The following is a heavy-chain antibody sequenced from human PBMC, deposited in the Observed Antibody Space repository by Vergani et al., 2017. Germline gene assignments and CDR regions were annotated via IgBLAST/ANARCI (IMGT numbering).Heavy chain of an antibody. CDR3: ASAGYSGYDSFSGYGLDY. CDR1: GGSISSGSYY. D-gene: IGHD5-12*01. CDR2: IYTSGST. J-gene: IGHJ4*02. Sequence: QVQLQESGPGLVKPSQTLSLTCTVSGGSISSGSYYWSWIRQPAGKGLEWIGRIYTSGSTNYNPSLKSRDTISVDTSKNQFSLKLSSVTAADTAVYYCASAGYSGYDSFSGYGLDYWGQGTLVTVSS. V-gene: IGHV4-61*02.